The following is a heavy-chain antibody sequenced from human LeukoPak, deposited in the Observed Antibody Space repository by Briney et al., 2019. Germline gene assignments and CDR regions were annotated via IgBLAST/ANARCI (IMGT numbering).Heavy chain of an antibody. CDR1: GYTLTELS. Sequence: GASVKVSCKVSGYTLTELSMHWVRQAPGKELEWMGGFDPGDGETIYAQKFQGRVTMTEDTSTDTAYMDLSSLRSEDTAVYYCATENWGSSGFDAFDIWGQGTMVTVSS. CDR2: FDPGDGET. D-gene: IGHD6-19*01. CDR3: ATENWGSSGFDAFDI. J-gene: IGHJ3*02. V-gene: IGHV1-24*01.